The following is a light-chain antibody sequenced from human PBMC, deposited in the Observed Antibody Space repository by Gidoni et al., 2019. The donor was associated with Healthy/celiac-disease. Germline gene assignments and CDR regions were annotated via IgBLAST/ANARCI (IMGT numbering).Light chain of an antibody. Sequence: EIVLTQYPVTLSLSPGERATLSCRASQSVSSSYLAWYQQKPGQAPRLLIYGASSRATGIPDMFSGSGSGTDFTLTISRLEPEDFAVYYCQQYGSSPYTFGQGTKLEIK. CDR3: QQYGSSPYT. J-gene: IGKJ2*01. V-gene: IGKV3-20*01. CDR1: QSVSSSY. CDR2: GAS.